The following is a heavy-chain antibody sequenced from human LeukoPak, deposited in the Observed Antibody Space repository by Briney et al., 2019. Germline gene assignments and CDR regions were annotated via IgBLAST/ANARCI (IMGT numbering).Heavy chain of an antibody. CDR1: GFTFSTYG. CDR2: ISYDGSNQ. V-gene: IGHV3-30*18. Sequence: GGSLRLSCAASGFTFSTYGMHWVRQAPGKGLEWVAVISYDGSNQYYADSVKGRFTISRDNSKNTLYLQMNSLRAEDTAVYYCAKDTRVAFWGQGTLVTVSS. J-gene: IGHJ4*02. CDR3: AKDTRVAF. D-gene: IGHD2-21*01.